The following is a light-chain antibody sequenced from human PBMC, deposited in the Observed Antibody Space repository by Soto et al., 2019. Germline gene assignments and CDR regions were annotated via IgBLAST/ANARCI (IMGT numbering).Light chain of an antibody. CDR2: GAS. Sequence: EIVMTQSPATLSVSPGERATLSCRASRSVSSNLAWYQQKPGQAPRLLIYGASSRATGIPDRFSASGSGTDFTLTISRLESEDSAVYYCQHYGSSPGLTFGGGTKVEIK. CDR3: QHYGSSPGLT. V-gene: IGKV3-20*01. CDR1: RSVSSN. J-gene: IGKJ4*01.